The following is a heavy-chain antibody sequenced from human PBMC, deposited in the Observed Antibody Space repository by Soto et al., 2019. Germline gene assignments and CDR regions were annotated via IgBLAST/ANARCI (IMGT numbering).Heavy chain of an antibody. CDR1: GGSISSYY. D-gene: IGHD6-13*01. CDR3: ARGDSSSWDEEGFYCYYGMDV. J-gene: IGHJ6*02. Sequence: SETLSLTCTVSGGSISSYYWSWIRHPPGKGLEWIGYIYYSGSTNYNPSLKSRVTISVDTSKNQFSLKLSSVTAADTAVYYCARGDSSSWDEEGFYCYYGMDVWGQGTTVTVSS. CDR2: IYYSGST. V-gene: IGHV4-59*01.